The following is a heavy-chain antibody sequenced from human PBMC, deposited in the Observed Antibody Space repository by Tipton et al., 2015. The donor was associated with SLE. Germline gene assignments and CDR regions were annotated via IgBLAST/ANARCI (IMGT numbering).Heavy chain of an antibody. CDR1: GFTFSSYS. D-gene: IGHD6-6*01. CDR2: ISSSSSYI. CDR3: ARAREQLVPLDY. V-gene: IGHV3-21*01. J-gene: IGHJ4*02. Sequence: SLRLSCAASGFTFSSYSMNWVRQAPGKGLEWVSSISSSSSYIYYADSVKGRFTISRDNAKNSPYPQMNSLRAEDTAVYYCARAREQLVPLDYWGQGTLVTVSS.